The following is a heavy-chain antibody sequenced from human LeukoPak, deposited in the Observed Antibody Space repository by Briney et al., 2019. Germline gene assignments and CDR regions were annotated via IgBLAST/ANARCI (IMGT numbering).Heavy chain of an antibody. V-gene: IGHV3-30*04. CDR3: ASDAVPYNMPPYYYMDV. CDR2: ISFDGSNK. J-gene: IGHJ6*03. CDR1: GFTFSSYA. Sequence: PGRSLRLSCAASGFTFSSYAMHWVHQAPGKGLEWVAIISFDGSNKYYVDSVKGRFTISRDNAKNTVYLQMSSLRVEDTAVYYCASDAVPYNMPPYYYMDVWGKGTTVTVSS. D-gene: IGHD1-14*01.